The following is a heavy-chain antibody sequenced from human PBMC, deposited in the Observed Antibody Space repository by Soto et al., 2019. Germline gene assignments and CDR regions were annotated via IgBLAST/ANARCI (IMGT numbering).Heavy chain of an antibody. V-gene: IGHV3-33*01. Sequence: PGGSLRLSCAASGFTLSSNGMHWVRQAPGKGLEWVAFIWYDGSDKYYADSVKGRFTISRDNSKNTLYLQMNSLRAEDTAVYYCARDRYPNYPPDAFDIWGQGALVTVSS. J-gene: IGHJ3*02. CDR3: ARDRYPNYPPDAFDI. CDR2: IWYDGSDK. D-gene: IGHD4-4*01. CDR1: GFTLSSNG.